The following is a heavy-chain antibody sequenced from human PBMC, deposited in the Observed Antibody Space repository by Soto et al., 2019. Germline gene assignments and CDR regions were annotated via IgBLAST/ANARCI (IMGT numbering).Heavy chain of an antibody. V-gene: IGHV4-39*07. Sequence: PSETLSLTCTVSGGSISDDTYYWGWIRQPPGKGLEWIGYIYHSGSTYYNPSLKSRVTISVDTSKKQFSLKLSSVTAADTAMYYCARGYCSSTSCYEFDYWGQGTLVTV. CDR2: IYHSGST. CDR1: GGSISDDTYY. D-gene: IGHD2-2*01. CDR3: ARGYCSSTSCYEFDY. J-gene: IGHJ4*02.